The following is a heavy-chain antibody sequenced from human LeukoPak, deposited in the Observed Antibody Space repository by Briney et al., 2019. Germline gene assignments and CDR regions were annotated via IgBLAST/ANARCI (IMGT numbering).Heavy chain of an antibody. CDR3: AKDEELRDDFWSGYYEGVGDAFDI. Sequence: GGSLRLSCAASGFTFSSYAMSWVRQAPGKGLEWVSAISGSGGSTYYADSVKGRFTISRDNSKNTLYLQMNSLRAEDTAVYYCAKDEELRDDFWSGYYEGVGDAFDIWGQGTMVTVSS. V-gene: IGHV3-23*01. CDR2: ISGSGGST. J-gene: IGHJ3*02. CDR1: GFTFSSYA. D-gene: IGHD3-3*01.